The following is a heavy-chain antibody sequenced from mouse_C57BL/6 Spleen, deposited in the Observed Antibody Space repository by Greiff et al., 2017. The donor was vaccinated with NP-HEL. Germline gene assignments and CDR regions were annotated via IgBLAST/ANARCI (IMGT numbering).Heavy chain of an antibody. CDR1: GYTFTSYW. CDR3: ARGDGSTLDY. J-gene: IGHJ2*01. D-gene: IGHD1-1*01. Sequence: VQLQQSGAELVKPGASVKLSCKASGYTFTSYWMQWVKQRPGQGLEWIGEIDPSDSYTNYNQKFKGKATLTVDTSSSTAYMQLSSLTSEDSAVYYCARGDGSTLDYWGQGTTLTVSS. CDR2: IDPSDSYT. V-gene: IGHV1-50*01.